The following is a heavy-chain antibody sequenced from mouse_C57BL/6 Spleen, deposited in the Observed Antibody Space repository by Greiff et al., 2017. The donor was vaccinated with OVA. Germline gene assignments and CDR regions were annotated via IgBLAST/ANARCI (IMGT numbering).Heavy chain of an antibody. CDR1: GFTFTSYW. Sequence: QVQLQQPGAELVKPGASVKLSCKASGFTFTSYWMPWVNQRPGQGLEWIGEIDPSDSYTNYHQKFKGKATLTVDTSSSTAYMQLSSLTSEDSAVYYCASERLLLSFGYWGQGTTLTVSS. J-gene: IGHJ2*01. V-gene: IGHV1-50*01. CDR3: ASERLLLSFGY. D-gene: IGHD1-1*01. CDR2: IDPSDSYT.